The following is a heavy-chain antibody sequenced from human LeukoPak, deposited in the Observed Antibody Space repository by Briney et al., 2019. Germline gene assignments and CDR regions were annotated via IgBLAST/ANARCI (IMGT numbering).Heavy chain of an antibody. Sequence: PSETLSLTCAVSGYSISSGYYWGWIRQPPGKGLEWIGSIYHSGSTYYNPSLKSRVTISVDTSKNQFSLKLSSVTAADTAVYYCARGLRLYSSSWYRWFDPWGQGTLVTVSS. J-gene: IGHJ5*02. CDR3: ARGLRLYSSSWYRWFDP. CDR1: GYSISSGYY. CDR2: IYHSGST. V-gene: IGHV4-38-2*01. D-gene: IGHD6-13*01.